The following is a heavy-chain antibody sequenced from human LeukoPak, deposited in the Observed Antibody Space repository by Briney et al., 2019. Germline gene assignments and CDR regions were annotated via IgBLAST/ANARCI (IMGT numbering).Heavy chain of an antibody. V-gene: IGHV4-59*08. CDR1: GGSISSHY. Sequence: PSETLSLTCTVSGGSISSHYWSWIRQPPGKGLEWIGYIYYSGSTNYNPSLKSRVTISVDTSKNQFSLKLSSVTATDTAVYYCARHRPGIAADEDAFDIWGQGTMVTVSS. CDR2: IYYSGST. CDR3: ARHRPGIAADEDAFDI. D-gene: IGHD6-13*01. J-gene: IGHJ3*02.